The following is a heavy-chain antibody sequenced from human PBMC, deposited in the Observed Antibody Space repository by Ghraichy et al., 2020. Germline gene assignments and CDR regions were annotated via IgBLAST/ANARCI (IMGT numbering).Heavy chain of an antibody. J-gene: IGHJ4*02. CDR3: ARQGYGVPFDY. V-gene: IGHV3-7*03. CDR2: IKHDGSER. Sequence: GGSLRLSCAASGFTFRSYWMTWVRQAPGKGLEWVANIKHDGSERYHADSVKGRFTISRDDAKSSLYLQMNSLRVEDTAVYYCARQGYGVPFDYWGKGTLVTVSS. D-gene: IGHD5-12*01. CDR1: GFTFRSYW.